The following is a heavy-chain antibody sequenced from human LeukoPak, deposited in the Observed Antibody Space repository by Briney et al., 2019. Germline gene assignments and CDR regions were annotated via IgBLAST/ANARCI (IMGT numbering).Heavy chain of an antibody. J-gene: IGHJ4*02. V-gene: IGHV3-15*01. D-gene: IGHD3-10*01. CDR1: GFTFSNAW. Sequence: PGGSLRLSCAASGFTFSNAWMSWVRQAPGKGLEWVGRIKSKTDGGTTDYAAPVKGRFTTSRDDSKNTLYLQMNSLKTEDTAVYYCTTLYGSGSYYKYYYFDYWGQGTLVTVSS. CDR3: TTLYGSGSYYKYYYFDY. CDR2: IKSKTDGGTT.